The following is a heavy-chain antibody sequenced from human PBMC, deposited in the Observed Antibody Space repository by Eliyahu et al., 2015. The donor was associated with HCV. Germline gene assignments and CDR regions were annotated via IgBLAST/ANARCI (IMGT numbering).Heavy chain of an antibody. Sequence: EAQLVESGGGLVQPGGSLRLSCAASGFTFSNYWMTWVRQAPGKGREWVANIKQDGSEKDYVGSLKGRFTISRDNTKNSVYLQMNSLRVEDTAVYYCARIGYRSSSLDYWGQGTLVTVSS. CDR2: IKQDGSEK. D-gene: IGHD6-6*01. V-gene: IGHV3-7*03. CDR3: ARIGYRSSSLDY. CDR1: GFTFSNYW. J-gene: IGHJ4*02.